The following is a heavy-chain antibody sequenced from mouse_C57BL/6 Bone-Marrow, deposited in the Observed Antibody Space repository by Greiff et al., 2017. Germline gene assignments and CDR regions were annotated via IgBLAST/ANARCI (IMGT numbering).Heavy chain of an antibody. D-gene: IGHD3-1*01. CDR2: ILPSIGST. J-gene: IGHJ4*01. Sequence: QVQLKQSGSELRSPGSSVKLSCKDFDSEVFPIAYMSWVRQPPGHGFEWIGGILPSIGSTIYGEKFEDKATFDADTLSNTAYWELNSLTSEDSAINYCAREDTGHDYYAMDYWGRGTSVTVSS. V-gene: IGHV15-2*01. CDR1: DSEVFPIAY. CDR3: AREDTGHDYYAMDY.